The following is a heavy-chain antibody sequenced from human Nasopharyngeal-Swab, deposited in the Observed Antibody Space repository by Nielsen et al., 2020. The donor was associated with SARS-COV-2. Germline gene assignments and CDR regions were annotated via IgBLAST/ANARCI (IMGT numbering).Heavy chain of an antibody. D-gene: IGHD3-9*01. J-gene: IGHJ4*02. V-gene: IGHV3-30*18. CDR1: GFIFSGSG. Sequence: GGSLRLSCAASGFIFSGSGMHCVRQAPGKGLECVALISCDGSNKFYADSVKGRFTISRDNSKNTLYLQMNSLRAEDTAVYYCAKDRYFAHYYFDYWGQGTLVTVSS. CDR3: AKDRYFAHYYFDY. CDR2: ISCDGSNK.